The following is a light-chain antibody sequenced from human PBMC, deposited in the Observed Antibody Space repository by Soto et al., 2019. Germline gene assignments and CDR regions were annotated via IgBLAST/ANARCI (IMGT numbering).Light chain of an antibody. CDR3: CSYAGSSTLL. Sequence: QSVLTQPASVSGSPGQSITISCTGTSSDVGGYNLVSWYQQHPGKAPKVMIYEDNKRPSGVSNRFSGSKSGNTASLTISGLQPEDEADYYCCSYAGSSTLLFGAGTKVTVL. J-gene: IGLJ2*01. V-gene: IGLV2-23*01. CDR2: EDN. CDR1: SSDVGGYNL.